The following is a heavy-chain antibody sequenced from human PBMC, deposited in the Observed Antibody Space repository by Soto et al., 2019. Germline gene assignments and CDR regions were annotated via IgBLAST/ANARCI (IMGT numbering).Heavy chain of an antibody. CDR1: GFTFSDYY. CDR2: ISSSGSSI. J-gene: IGHJ6*02. CDR3: ARDHYYGSGSYYNVVSYYGMDV. D-gene: IGHD3-10*01. Sequence: PGGSLRLSCAASGFTFSDYYMSWIRQAPGKGLEWVSYISSSGSSIYYADSVKGRFTISRDNAKNSRYLQMNSLRAEDTAVYYCARDHYYGSGSYYNVVSYYGMDVWGQGTTVTVSS. V-gene: IGHV3-11*01.